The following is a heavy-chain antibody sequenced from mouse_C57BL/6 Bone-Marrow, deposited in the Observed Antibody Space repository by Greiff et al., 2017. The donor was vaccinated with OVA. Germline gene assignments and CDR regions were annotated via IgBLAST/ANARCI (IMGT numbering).Heavy chain of an antibody. CDR3: AMKGANLDY. CDR2: INPSSGYT. CDR1: GYTFTSYW. J-gene: IGHJ2*01. Sequence: VQLQQSGAELAKPGASVKLSCKASGYTFTSYWMHWVKQRPGQGLEWIGYINPSSGYTKYNQKFKDKPTLTADKSSITAYMQLSSLTYEDSAVYYCAMKGANLDYWGQGTTLTVSS. V-gene: IGHV1-7*01.